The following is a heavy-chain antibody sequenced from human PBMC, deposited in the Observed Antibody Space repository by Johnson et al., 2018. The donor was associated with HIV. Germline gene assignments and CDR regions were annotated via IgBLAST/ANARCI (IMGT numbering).Heavy chain of an antibody. CDR1: GFTFNNYP. V-gene: IGHV3-30*14. CDR3: ARDPYYDFLTGPRDAFDI. CDR2: ISYDGSNK. D-gene: IGHD3-9*01. Sequence: VPLVESGGGVVQPGRSLRLSCAVSGFTFNNYPMHWVRQAPGTGLEWVAVISYDGSNKYYGDSVKGRFTISRDNSKNTLYLQMNSLRAEDTAVYYCARDPYYDFLTGPRDAFDIWGQGTMVTVSS. J-gene: IGHJ3*02.